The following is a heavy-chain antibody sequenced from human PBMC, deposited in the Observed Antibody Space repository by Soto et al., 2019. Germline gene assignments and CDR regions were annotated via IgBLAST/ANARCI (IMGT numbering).Heavy chain of an antibody. CDR2: IYSGGST. D-gene: IGHD6-19*01. V-gene: IGHV3-53*01. J-gene: IGHJ4*02. CDR3: ARGTMAVNFDY. Sequence: GGSLRLSCAASGFTVSSNYMSWVRQAPGKGLEWVSVIYSGGSTNYADAVKGRFTISRDNSKNTLYLQMNSLRAEDTAVYYCARGTMAVNFDYWGRGTLVTVSS. CDR1: GFTVSSNY.